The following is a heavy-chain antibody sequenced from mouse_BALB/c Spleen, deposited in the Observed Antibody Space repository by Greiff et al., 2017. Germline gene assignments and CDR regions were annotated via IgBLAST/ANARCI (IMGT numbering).Heavy chain of an antibody. CDR2: ISSGGST. CDR3: ARFYRYGWFAY. CDR1: GFTFSSYA. V-gene: IGHV5-6-5*01. Sequence: DVHLVESGGGLVKPGGSLKLSCAASGFTFSSYAMSWVRQTPEKRLEWVASISSGGSTYYPDSVKGRFTISRDNARNILYLQMSSLRSEDTAMYYCARFYRYGWFAYWGQGTLVTVSA. J-gene: IGHJ3*01. D-gene: IGHD2-14*01.